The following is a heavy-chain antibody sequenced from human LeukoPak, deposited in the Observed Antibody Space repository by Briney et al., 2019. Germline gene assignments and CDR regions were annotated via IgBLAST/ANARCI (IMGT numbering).Heavy chain of an antibody. CDR3: AILAYYYDSSGYTNDY. CDR1: GGSFSGYY. Sequence: ASETLSLTCAVYGGSFSGYYWSWIRQPPGKGLEWIGEINHSGSTNYNPSLKSRVTISVDTSKNQFSLKLSSVTAADTAVYYCAILAYYYDSSGYTNDYWGQGTLVTVSS. CDR2: INHSGST. J-gene: IGHJ4*02. V-gene: IGHV4-34*01. D-gene: IGHD3-22*01.